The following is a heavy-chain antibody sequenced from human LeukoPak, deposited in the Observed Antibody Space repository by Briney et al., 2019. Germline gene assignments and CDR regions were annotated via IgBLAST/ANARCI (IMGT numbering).Heavy chain of an antibody. V-gene: IGHV4-34*01. Sequence: SETLSLTCAVYGGSFSGYYWSWIRQPPGKGLEWIGEINHSGSTNYNPSLKSRVTISVDTSKNQFSLKLSSVTAADTAVYYCATISNWNWFDPWGQGTLVTVSS. CDR1: GGSFSGYY. CDR2: INHSGST. D-gene: IGHD7-27*01. CDR3: ATISNWNWFDP. J-gene: IGHJ5*02.